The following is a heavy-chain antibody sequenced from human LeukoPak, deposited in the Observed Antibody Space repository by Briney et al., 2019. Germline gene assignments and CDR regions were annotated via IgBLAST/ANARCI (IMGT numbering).Heavy chain of an antibody. J-gene: IGHJ3*02. CDR3: ARARYGSGSYLAFDI. D-gene: IGHD3-10*01. V-gene: IGHV4-38-2*02. CDR2: IYHSGTT. Sequence: SETLSLTCTVSGGSISSYYWSWIRQTPGKGLDWIGSIYHSGTTYYNPSLKSRVTVSVDTSKNQFSLKLTSVTAADTAVYYCARARYGSGSYLAFDIRGQGTMATVSS. CDR1: GGSISSYY.